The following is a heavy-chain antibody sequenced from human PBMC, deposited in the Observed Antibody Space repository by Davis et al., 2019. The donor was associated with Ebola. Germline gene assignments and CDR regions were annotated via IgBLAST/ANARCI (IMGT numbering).Heavy chain of an antibody. Sequence: AASVKVSCKASGYTFTSYYMHWVRQAPGQGLEWMGIINPSGGSTSYAQKCQGRVTMTRDTATSTVYMELSSLRYEDTAVYYCARDRGLWTTSGYYYYYGMDVWGKGTTVTVSS. D-gene: IGHD4-17*01. J-gene: IGHJ6*04. CDR1: GYTFTSYY. V-gene: IGHV1-46*01. CDR3: ARDRGLWTTSGYYYYYGMDV. CDR2: INPSGGST.